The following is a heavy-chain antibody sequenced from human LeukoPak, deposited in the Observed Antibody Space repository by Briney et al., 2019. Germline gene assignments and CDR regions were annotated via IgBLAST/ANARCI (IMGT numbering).Heavy chain of an antibody. CDR1: GGAFTGYD. Sequence: SETLSLTCAVQGGAFTGYDWSWIRQPPGKGLEWIGEINHSGSTNCNPSLKSRVTISVDTSKNQFSLKLSSVTAADTAVYYCARGSSYGTPSDFDYWGQGTLVTVSS. CDR2: INHSGST. V-gene: IGHV4-34*01. D-gene: IGHD5-18*01. CDR3: ARGSSYGTPSDFDY. J-gene: IGHJ4*02.